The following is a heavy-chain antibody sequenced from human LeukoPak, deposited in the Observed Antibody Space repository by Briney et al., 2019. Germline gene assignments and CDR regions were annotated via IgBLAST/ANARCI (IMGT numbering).Heavy chain of an antibody. CDR3: ARVGITQLVLS. CDR1: GFTFSSYG. V-gene: IGHV3-30*03. D-gene: IGHD6-13*01. Sequence: GRSLRLSCAASGFTFSSYGMPWVRQAPGKGLEWVAVISYDGSNKYYADSVKGRFTISRDNSKNTLYLQMNSLRAEDTAVYYCARVGITQLVLSWGQGTLVTVSS. CDR2: ISYDGSNK. J-gene: IGHJ4*02.